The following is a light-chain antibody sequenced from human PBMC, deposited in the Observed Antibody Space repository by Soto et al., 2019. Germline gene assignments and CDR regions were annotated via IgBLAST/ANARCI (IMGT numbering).Light chain of an antibody. Sequence: QSALTQPRAVSVSPGQSVTRSCTGTSSDVGGYKYVSWYQQKPGKAPKLIIYGVSRWPSGVPNRFSGSKSGNRASLTISGLQAEDEGDYYCCSYAGGPEVFGTGTKVTVL. V-gene: IGLV2-11*01. CDR2: GVS. J-gene: IGLJ1*01. CDR3: CSYAGGPEV. CDR1: SSDVGGYKY.